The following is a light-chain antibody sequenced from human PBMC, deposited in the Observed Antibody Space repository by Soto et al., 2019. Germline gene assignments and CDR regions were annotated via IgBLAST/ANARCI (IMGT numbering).Light chain of an antibody. V-gene: IGKV1-5*03. Sequence: DVQMTQTPSSLSASVGDRVILTCRASQSIGNWLAWYQQKPGKAPKLLIYKASSLESGVPTRFSGSGSATYFTLTIISLQPEDFATYYCQQYNTYVFGPGTKVDIK. J-gene: IGKJ3*01. CDR2: KAS. CDR1: QSIGNW. CDR3: QQYNTYV.